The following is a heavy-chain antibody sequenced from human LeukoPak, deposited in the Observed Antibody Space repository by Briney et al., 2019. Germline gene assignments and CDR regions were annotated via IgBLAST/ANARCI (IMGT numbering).Heavy chain of an antibody. CDR3: AKGKGVVPAAIRGGNWFDP. CDR2: ISGSGGST. J-gene: IGHJ5*02. CDR1: GFTFSSYA. V-gene: IGHV3-23*01. D-gene: IGHD2-2*01. Sequence: GGSLRLSCAASGFTFSSYAMSWVRQAPGEGLEWVLAISGSGGSTYYADSVKGRFTISRDNSKNTLYLQMNSLRAEDTAVYYCAKGKGVVPAAIRGGNWFDPWGQGTLVTVSS.